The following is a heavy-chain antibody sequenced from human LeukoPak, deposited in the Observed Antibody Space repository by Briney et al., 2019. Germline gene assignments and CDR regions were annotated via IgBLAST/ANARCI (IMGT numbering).Heavy chain of an antibody. J-gene: IGHJ5*02. V-gene: IGHV3-30-3*02. D-gene: IGHD2-2*01. CDR1: GFTFSSYA. CDR3: AKRGGGPAYCSSTSCLSNWFDP. CDR2: ISYDGSNK. Sequence: PGRSLRLSCAASGFTFSSYAMHWVRQAPGKGLEWVAVISYDGSNKYYADSVKGRFTISRDNSKNTLYLQMNSLRAEDTAVYYCAKRGGGPAYCSSTSCLSNWFDPWGQGTLVTVSS.